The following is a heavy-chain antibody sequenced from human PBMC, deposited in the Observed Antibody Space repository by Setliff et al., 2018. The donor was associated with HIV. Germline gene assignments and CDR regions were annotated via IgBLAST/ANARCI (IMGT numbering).Heavy chain of an antibody. D-gene: IGHD1-26*01. V-gene: IGHV4-39*07. J-gene: IGHJ4*02. CDR2: INYRGNT. CDR3: AKGPGRYFTGAGGFDF. Sequence: SETLSLTCTVSGGSISTSRYYWGWIRQPPGKGLEWIGSINYRGNTYYNPSLKSRAAISVDTSKNQISLKLSSVTAADTAVYYCAKGPGRYFTGAGGFDFWGQGTLVTVSS. CDR1: GGSISTSRYY.